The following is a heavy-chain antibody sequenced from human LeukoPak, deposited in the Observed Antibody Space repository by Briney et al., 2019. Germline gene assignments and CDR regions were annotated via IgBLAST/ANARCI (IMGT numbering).Heavy chain of an antibody. CDR2: IYYSGST. CDR3: ARVRWGALYDSSGYSDYYMDV. CDR1: GGSISSGGYY. D-gene: IGHD3-22*01. Sequence: PSETLSLTCTVSGGSISSGGYYWSWIRPHPGKRLEWIGYIYYSGSTYYNPSLKSRVTISVDTSKNQFSLKLSSVTAADTAVYYCARVRWGALYDSSGYSDYYMDVWGKGTTVTVSS. V-gene: IGHV4-31*03. J-gene: IGHJ6*03.